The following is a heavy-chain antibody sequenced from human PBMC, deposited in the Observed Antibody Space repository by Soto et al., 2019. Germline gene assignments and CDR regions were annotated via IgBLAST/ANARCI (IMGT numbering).Heavy chain of an antibody. J-gene: IGHJ4*02. CDR1: GYTFTSYA. V-gene: IGHV1-3*01. D-gene: IGHD3-3*01. CDR2: INAGNGNT. Sequence: ASVKVSCKASGYTFTSYAMHWVRQAPGQRLEWMGWINAGNGNTKYSQKFQGRVTITRDTSASTAYMELSSLRSEDTAVYYCARDSDFWSGYYMPLDYWGQGTLVTVSS. CDR3: ARDSDFWSGYYMPLDY.